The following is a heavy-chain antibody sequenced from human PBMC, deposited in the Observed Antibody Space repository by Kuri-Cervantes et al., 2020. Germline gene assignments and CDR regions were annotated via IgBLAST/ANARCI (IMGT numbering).Heavy chain of an antibody. CDR2: ISSSSSYI. CDR3: ARDVKDSSSWYGYYYYGMDV. Sequence: GGSLRPSCAASGFTLSSYSMNWVRQAPGKGLEWVSSISSSSSYIYYADSVKGRFTISRDNAKNSLYLQMNSLRAEDTAVYYCARDVKDSSSWYGYYYYGMDVWGQGTTVTVSS. CDR1: GFTLSSYS. V-gene: IGHV3-21*01. J-gene: IGHJ6*02. D-gene: IGHD6-13*01.